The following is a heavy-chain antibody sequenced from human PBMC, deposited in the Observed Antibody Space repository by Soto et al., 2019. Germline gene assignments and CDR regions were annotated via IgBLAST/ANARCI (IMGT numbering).Heavy chain of an antibody. D-gene: IGHD3-3*01. CDR1: GYSFSSYG. J-gene: IGHJ6*02. Sequence: QVQLVQSGGEVKRPGASMKVSCQASGYSFSSYGVSWVRQAPGQGLQWLGWVSAARGKTKYAQIPQGSLTLTTNTSTNTAYMELRSLTSDDTAMYYCARDSPYNDFWGGVMESYSYNMDVWGQGTTVIVSS. V-gene: IGHV1-18*01. CDR3: ARDSPYNDFWGGVMESYSYNMDV. CDR2: VSAARGKT.